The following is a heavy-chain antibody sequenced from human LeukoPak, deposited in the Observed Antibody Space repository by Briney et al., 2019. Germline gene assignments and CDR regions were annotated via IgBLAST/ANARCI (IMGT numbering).Heavy chain of an antibody. Sequence: ASVKVSCKASGYTFTSYGISWVRQAPGQGLEWMGWISAYNGNTNYAQKLQGRVTMTTDTSTSTAYMELRSLRSDDTAVYYCARIYYDILTGYYSSTGFDYWGQGTLVTVSS. J-gene: IGHJ4*02. CDR1: GYTFTSYG. CDR2: ISAYNGNT. D-gene: IGHD3-9*01. CDR3: ARIYYDILTGYYSSTGFDY. V-gene: IGHV1-18*01.